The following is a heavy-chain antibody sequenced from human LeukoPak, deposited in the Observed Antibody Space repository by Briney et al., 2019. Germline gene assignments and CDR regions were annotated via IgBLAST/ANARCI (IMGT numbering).Heavy chain of an antibody. CDR3: ARDLPGQYGFDI. Sequence: SETLSLTCTVSGGSISSYYWSWIRQPPGKGLEWIGYIYYSGSTNYNPSFKSRVTISVDTSKKQVSLRLSSVTAADTAVYYCARDLPGQYGFDIWGQGTMVTVSS. CDR2: IYYSGST. J-gene: IGHJ3*02. D-gene: IGHD1-14*01. CDR1: GGSISSYY. V-gene: IGHV4-59*12.